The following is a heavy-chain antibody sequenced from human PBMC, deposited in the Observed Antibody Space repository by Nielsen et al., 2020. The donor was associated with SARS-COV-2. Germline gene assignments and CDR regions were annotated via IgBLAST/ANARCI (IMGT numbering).Heavy chain of an antibody. D-gene: IGHD3-22*01. V-gene: IGHV3-48*04. CDR1: GFAFSVYG. Sequence: GESLKISCAASGFAFSVYGMNWVRHTPGKGLEWLSYISSGGATMYYADSVKGRFTVSRDNAKNTLYLQMNSLRAEDTAVYYCVRVRDDGYYYDTGPFDYWGQGTLVTVTS. CDR2: ISSGGATM. CDR3: VRVRDDGYYYDTGPFDY. J-gene: IGHJ4*02.